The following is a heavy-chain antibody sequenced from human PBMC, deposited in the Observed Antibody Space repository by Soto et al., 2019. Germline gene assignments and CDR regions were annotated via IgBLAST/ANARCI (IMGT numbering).Heavy chain of an antibody. D-gene: IGHD3-10*01. V-gene: IGHV3-7*03. CDR2: IKNDGSEQ. CDR3: SRENWFQDY. J-gene: IGHJ4*02. CDR1: GFTFSTYY. Sequence: GGSLRLSCAASGFTFSTYYMTWVRQAPGKGLEWVASIKNDGSEQYYVDSVKGRFTISRDNAKDSLYLQMNSLRAGDTALYYCSRENWFQDYWGQGTRVTVSS.